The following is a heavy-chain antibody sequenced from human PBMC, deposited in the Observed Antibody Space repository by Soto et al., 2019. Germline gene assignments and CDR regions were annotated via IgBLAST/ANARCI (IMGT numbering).Heavy chain of an antibody. D-gene: IGHD6-19*01. J-gene: IGHJ4*02. V-gene: IGHV1-3*01. CDR2: INGANGNT. CDR3: ARDYADIAVAGIPRLAH. CDR1: GFTFTKYA. Sequence: QVQLVQSGAEVKKPGASVNISCKASGFTFTKYALHWVRLAPGQRPEWMGWINGANGNTRYSQRFQHRVTITRDMSATTVYMVLSSLRSEDTAVYFCARDYADIAVAGIPRLAHWGQGTLVTVSS.